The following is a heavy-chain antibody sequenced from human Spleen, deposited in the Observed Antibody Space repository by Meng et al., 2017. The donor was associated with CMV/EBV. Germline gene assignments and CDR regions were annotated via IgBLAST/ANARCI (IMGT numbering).Heavy chain of an antibody. CDR3: ARDPGNTVVIPSALGYFDY. D-gene: IGHD2-2*01. Sequence: YIHWVRQAPGQGLEWMGMINPSGGFIGYAQKFQGRITVTWETSTSTVYMELSSLRSEDTAVYYCARDPGNTVVIPSALGYFDYWGQGTPVTVSS. J-gene: IGHJ4*01. CDR1: Y. V-gene: IGHV1-46*01. CDR2: INPSGGFI.